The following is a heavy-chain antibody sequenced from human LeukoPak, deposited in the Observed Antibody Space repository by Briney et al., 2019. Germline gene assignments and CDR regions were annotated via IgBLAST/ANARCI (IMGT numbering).Heavy chain of an antibody. CDR2: ISAYNGNT. J-gene: IGHJ4*02. CDR1: GYTFTSYG. CDR3: ARDVQFGGSYYY. D-gene: IGHD1-26*01. Sequence: ASVKVSCKASGYTFTSYGISWVRQAPGQGLEWMGWISAYNGNTNYAQKLQGRVTMTTDTSTSTAYMELRSLGSDDTAVYYCARDVQFGGSYYYWGQGTLVTVSS. V-gene: IGHV1-18*01.